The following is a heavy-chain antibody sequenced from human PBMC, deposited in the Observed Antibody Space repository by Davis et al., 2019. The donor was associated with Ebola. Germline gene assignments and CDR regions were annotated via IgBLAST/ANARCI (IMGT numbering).Heavy chain of an antibody. J-gene: IGHJ3*02. CDR1: GYTFTGYY. CDR2: INPNSGGT. CDR3: AREWVGSSDAFDI. D-gene: IGHD6-6*01. V-gene: IGHV1-2*02. Sequence: ASVKVSCKASGYTFTGYYMHWVRQAPGQGLEWMGWINPNSGGTNYAQKLQGRVTMTTDTSASTAYMELRSLRSDDTAVYYCAREWVGSSDAFDIWGQGTMVTVSS.